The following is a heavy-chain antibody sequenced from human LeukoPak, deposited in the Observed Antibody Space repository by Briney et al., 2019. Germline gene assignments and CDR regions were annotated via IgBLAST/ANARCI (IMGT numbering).Heavy chain of an antibody. D-gene: IGHD1-7*01. Sequence: ASVKVSCKASGYTFTGHYMHWVRQAPGQGLEWMGWINPNSGGTDYAQKFQGRVTMTRDTSISTAYMELSSLRSDDTAVYYCARDRPVSRLGTDFDYWGQGALVTVSS. J-gene: IGHJ4*02. V-gene: IGHV1-2*02. CDR1: GYTFTGHY. CDR3: ARDRPVSRLGTDFDY. CDR2: INPNSGGT.